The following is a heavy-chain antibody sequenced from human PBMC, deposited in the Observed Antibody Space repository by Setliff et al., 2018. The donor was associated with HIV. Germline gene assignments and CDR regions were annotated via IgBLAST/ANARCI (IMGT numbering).Heavy chain of an antibody. CDR2: MYYSGST. CDR3: ARAGITIFWNAFDM. V-gene: IGHV4-30-4*08. D-gene: IGHD3-9*01. CDR1: GGSISSSDYY. Sequence: SETLSLSCTVSGGSISSSDYYWSWIRQPPGKGLEWIGYMYYSGSTYYNPSLKSRLTISLDASKNQFSLKLSTVTAADTAVYYCARAGITIFWNAFDMWGQGTMVTVSS. J-gene: IGHJ3*02.